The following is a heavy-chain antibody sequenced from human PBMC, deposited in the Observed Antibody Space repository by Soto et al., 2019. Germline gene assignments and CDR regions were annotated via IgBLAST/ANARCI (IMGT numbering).Heavy chain of an antibody. Sequence: QVRLQESGPGLVKPSETLSLTCTVSGASISSYYWSWIRQPPGKGLEWIGYIYYSGSTNYNPSLKSRVTMSVDTSKNQFSLKLTSVTAADTAVYYCARGTYGSGDWGQGTLVTVSS. CDR2: IYYSGST. J-gene: IGHJ4*02. CDR1: GASISSYY. V-gene: IGHV4-59*01. D-gene: IGHD3-10*01. CDR3: ARGTYGSGD.